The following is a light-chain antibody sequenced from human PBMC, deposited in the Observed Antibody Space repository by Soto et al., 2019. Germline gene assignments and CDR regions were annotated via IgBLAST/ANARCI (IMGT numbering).Light chain of an antibody. J-gene: IGKJ1*01. CDR3: QQMYSTPQT. CDR2: AAS. V-gene: IGKV1-39*01. CDR1: QSINTY. Sequence: DIQMTQSPSSLSASVGDRVTITCRASQSINTYLNWYQHKPGKAPKLLIYAASSLQSGVPSRFSGSGSGTDFTLTIRSLQPEDFATYYCQQMYSTPQTFGQGTKVEI.